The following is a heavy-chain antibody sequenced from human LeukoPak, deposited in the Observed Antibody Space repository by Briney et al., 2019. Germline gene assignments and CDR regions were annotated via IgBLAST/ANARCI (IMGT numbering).Heavy chain of an antibody. J-gene: IGHJ3*02. CDR3: AKTGYSSSWLDAFDI. D-gene: IGHD6-13*01. V-gene: IGHV3-23*01. CDR1: GFTFSSYA. CDR2: ISGSGGST. Sequence: PGGSLRLSCAASGFTFSSYAMSWVRQAPGKGLEWVSAISGSGGSTYYADSVKGRFTISRDNSKNTLYLQMNSLRAEDTAVDYCAKTGYSSSWLDAFDIWGQGTMVTVSS.